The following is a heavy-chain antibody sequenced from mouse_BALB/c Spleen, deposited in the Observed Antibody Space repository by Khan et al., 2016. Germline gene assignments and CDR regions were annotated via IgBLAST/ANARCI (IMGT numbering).Heavy chain of an antibody. Sequence: EVKLEVSGPGLVKPSQSLSLTCSVTGYSITSGYYWNWIRQFPGNKLEWMGYISYDGSNNYNPSLKNRISITRDTSKNQFFLKLNSVTTEDTATYYCATYGNYEGFAYWGQGTLFTVSA. CDR1: GYSITSGYY. D-gene: IGHD2-1*01. J-gene: IGHJ3*01. V-gene: IGHV3-6*02. CDR2: ISYDGSN. CDR3: ATYGNYEGFAY.